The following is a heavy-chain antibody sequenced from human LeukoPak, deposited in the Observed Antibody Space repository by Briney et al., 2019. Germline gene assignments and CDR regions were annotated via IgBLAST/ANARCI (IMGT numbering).Heavy chain of an antibody. CDR1: GFTVSSNY. V-gene: IGHV3-66*01. J-gene: IGHJ4*02. CDR3: ARGSDTAMVTLDY. Sequence: GGSLRLSCAASGFTVSSNYMSWVRPAPGKGLEWVSVIYSGGSTYYADSVKGRFTISRDNSKNTLYLQMNSLRAEDTAVYYCARGSDTAMVTLDYWGQGTLVTVSS. CDR2: IYSGGST. D-gene: IGHD5-18*01.